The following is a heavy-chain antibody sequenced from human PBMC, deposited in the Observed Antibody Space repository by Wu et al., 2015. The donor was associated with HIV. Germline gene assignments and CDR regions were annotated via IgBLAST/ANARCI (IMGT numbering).Heavy chain of an antibody. D-gene: IGHD3-10*01. J-gene: IGHJ5*02. CDR3: ARGDYYGSGSYSWFDP. CDR2: MNPNSGNT. V-gene: IGHV1-8*01. Sequence: QVQLVQSGAEVKKPGASVKVSCKASGYTFTPYDINWVRQATGQGLEWMGWMNPNSGNTGSAQKFQGRITMTRDTSISTAYMELSSLRSEDTAMYYCARGDYYGSGSYSWFDPWGQGTLVTVSS. CDR1: GYTFTPYD.